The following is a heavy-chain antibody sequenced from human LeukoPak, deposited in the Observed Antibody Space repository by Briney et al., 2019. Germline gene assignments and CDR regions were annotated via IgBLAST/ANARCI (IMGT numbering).Heavy chain of an antibody. J-gene: IGHJ4*02. V-gene: IGHV1-24*01. D-gene: IGHD6-19*01. CDR3: ATDLHSSGFNPPFDY. CDR2: FDPEDGET. Sequence: ASVKVSCKVSGYTLTELSMHWVRQAPGKGLEWMGGFDPEDGETIYAQKFQGRVTMTEDTSTDTAYMELSSLRSEDTAVYYSATDLHSSGFNPPFDYWGQGTLVTVSS. CDR1: GYTLTELS.